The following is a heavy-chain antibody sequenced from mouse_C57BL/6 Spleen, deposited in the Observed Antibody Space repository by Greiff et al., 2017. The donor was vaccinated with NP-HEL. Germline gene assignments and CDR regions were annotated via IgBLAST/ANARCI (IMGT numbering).Heavy chain of an antibody. CDR2: INPNNGGT. J-gene: IGHJ4*01. V-gene: IGHV1-26*01. Sequence: EVQLQQSGPELVKPGASVKISCKASGYTFTDYYMNWVKQSHGKSLEWIGDINPNNGGTSYNQKFKGKATLTVDKSSSTAYMELRSLTSEDSAVYYCARERAPMDYWGQGTSVTVSS. D-gene: IGHD3-3*01. CDR1: GYTFTDYY. CDR3: ARERAPMDY.